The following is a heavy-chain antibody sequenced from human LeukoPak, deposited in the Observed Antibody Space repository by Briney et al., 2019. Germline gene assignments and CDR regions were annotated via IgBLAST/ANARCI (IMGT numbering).Heavy chain of an antibody. CDR3: ANGYCSSTSCYLGDY. CDR2: IKEDGGEK. Sequence: GGSLRLSCAASGFTFSRYWMSWVRQAPGKGLEWVANIKEDGGEKFHVDSVKGRFTISRDNAKNSLYLQMNSLRAEDTALYYCANGYCSSTSCYLGDYWGQGTLVTVSS. D-gene: IGHD2-2*03. CDR1: GFTFSRYW. J-gene: IGHJ4*02. V-gene: IGHV3-7*03.